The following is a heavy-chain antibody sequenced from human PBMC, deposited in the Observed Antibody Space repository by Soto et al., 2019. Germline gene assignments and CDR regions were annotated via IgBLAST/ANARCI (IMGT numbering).Heavy chain of an antibody. CDR1: GYTFTSYG. V-gene: IGHV1-18*01. J-gene: IGHJ6*03. CDR2: ISAYNGNT. D-gene: IGHD2-15*01. CDR3: ARDPGSGHCSGGSCRPYYYYYMDV. Sequence: ASVKVSCKASGYTFTSYGISWVRQAPGQGLEWMGWISAYNGNTNYAQKLQGRVTMTTDTSTSTAYMELRSLRSDDTAVYYCARDPGSGHCSGGSCRPYYYYYMDVWGKGTTVTVSS.